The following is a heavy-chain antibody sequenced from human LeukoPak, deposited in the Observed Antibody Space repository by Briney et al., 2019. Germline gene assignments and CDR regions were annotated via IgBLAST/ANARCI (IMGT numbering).Heavy chain of an antibody. J-gene: IGHJ4*02. CDR2: IYYSGST. Sequence: SETLSLTCTVSGGSISSYYWSWIRQPPGKGLEWIGYIYYSGSTYYNPSLKSRVTISVDTSKNQFSLKLSSVTAADTAVYYCAREGFDSVIDYWGQGTLVTVSS. CDR3: AREGFDSVIDY. D-gene: IGHD3-9*01. CDR1: GGSISSYY. V-gene: IGHV4-59*12.